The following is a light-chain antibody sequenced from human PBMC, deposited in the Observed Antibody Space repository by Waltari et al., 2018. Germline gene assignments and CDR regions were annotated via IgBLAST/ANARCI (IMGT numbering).Light chain of an antibody. V-gene: IGLV2-11*01. Sequence: QSALTQPRSVSGSPGQSVTISCTGTSSDVGGYNYVSWYQQHPGKAPKPMIYDVSKRPSGVPDRFSGSKSGNTASLTISGLQAEDEADYYCCSYAGSYTHWVFGGGTKLTVL. CDR3: CSYAGSYTHWV. CDR2: DVS. J-gene: IGLJ3*02. CDR1: SSDVGGYNY.